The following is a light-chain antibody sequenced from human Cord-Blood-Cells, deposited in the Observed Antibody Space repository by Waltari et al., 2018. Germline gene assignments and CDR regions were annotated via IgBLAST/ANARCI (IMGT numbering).Light chain of an antibody. CDR1: SLRSYY. Sequence: SSELTQDPAVSVALGQTVRITYQGDSLRSYYASWYQQKPGQAPVLVIYGKNNRPSGIPDRFSGSSSGNTASLTITGAQAEDEADYYCNSRDSSGNFWVFGGGTKLTVL. CDR3: NSRDSSGNFWV. J-gene: IGLJ3*02. CDR2: GKN. V-gene: IGLV3-19*01.